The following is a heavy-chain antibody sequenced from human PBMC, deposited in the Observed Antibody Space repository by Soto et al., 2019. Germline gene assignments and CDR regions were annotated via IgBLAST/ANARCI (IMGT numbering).Heavy chain of an antibody. CDR2: IVVGSGNT. CDR3: ARDQGITNFGVYSMYYNGIDV. V-gene: IGHV1-58*02. D-gene: IGHD3-3*01. CDR1: GFTFTSSA. Sequence: SVKVSCKASGFTFTSSAMQWVRQARGQRLEWIGWIVVGSGNTNYAQKFQERVTITRDMSTSTAYMELSSLRSDDTAVYYCARDQGITNFGVYSMYYNGIDVWG. J-gene: IGHJ6*01.